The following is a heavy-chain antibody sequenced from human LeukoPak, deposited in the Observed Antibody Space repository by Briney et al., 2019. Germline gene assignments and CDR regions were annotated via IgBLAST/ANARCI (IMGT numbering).Heavy chain of an antibody. CDR1: GYSISNGYY. CDR2: LYHSDSA. V-gene: IGHV4-38-2*01. J-gene: IGHJ6*03. CDR3: ARQHDSYYYYYIDV. Sequence: SETLSLTCAVPGYSISNGYYWVWIRQPPGRGLEWIGSLYHSDSAYYNTSLRSRASMSVDTSKNQFPLTLSFVTAADTAVYYCARQHDSYYYYYIDVWGSGTTVTVSS.